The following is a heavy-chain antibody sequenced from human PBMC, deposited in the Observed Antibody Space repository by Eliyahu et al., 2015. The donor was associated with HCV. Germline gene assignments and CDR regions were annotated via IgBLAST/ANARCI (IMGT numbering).Heavy chain of an antibody. CDR2: IYYXGRT. CDR3: ARQGHHYYGSGGPDPYFDY. CDR1: GDSXSPYY. V-gene: IGHV4-59*08. D-gene: IGHD3-10*01. Sequence: QLQLQEXGPGLLKSLETLSLTXXVSGDSXSPYYWSWXRQPPGKGLEWIGYIYYXGRTNYNPSLKGRVTISGDTSKSQFSLXLSSVTAADTAVYYCARQGHHYYGSGGPDPYFDYWGQGSLVTVSS. J-gene: IGHJ4*02.